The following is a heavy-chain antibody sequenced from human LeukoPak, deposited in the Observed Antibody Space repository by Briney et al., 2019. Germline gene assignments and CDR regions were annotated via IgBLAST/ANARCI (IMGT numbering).Heavy chain of an antibody. D-gene: IGHD3-10*01. CDR2: IFYSGDT. CDR1: GGSISSSSYY. J-gene: IGHJ4*02. Sequence: SETLSLTCTVSGGSISSSSYYWGWLRQPPGKGLEWVGSIFYSGDTYYNASLKSRVTISVDTSKKHFSLKLTSVTSADTAVYYCARRTSGGGLFDYWGQGTLVTVSS. V-gene: IGHV4-39*02. CDR3: ARRTSGGGLFDY.